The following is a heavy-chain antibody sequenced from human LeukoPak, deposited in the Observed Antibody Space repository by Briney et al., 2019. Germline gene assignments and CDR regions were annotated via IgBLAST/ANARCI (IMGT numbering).Heavy chain of an antibody. V-gene: IGHV3-11*01. D-gene: IGHD5-24*01. J-gene: IGHJ4*02. CDR1: GFTFSDYY. Sequence: GGSLRLSCAASGFTFSDYYMSWIRQAPGKGLEWISYIISSGSTMYYADSVKGRFTISRDNAKNSLYLQMNSLRAEDTAVYYCARDILGRDGYRYYDYWGQGTLVTVSS. CDR3: ARDILGRDGYRYYDY. CDR2: IISSGSTM.